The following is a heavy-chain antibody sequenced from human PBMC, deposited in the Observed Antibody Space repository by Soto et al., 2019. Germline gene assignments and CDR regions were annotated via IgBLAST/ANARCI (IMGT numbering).Heavy chain of an antibody. CDR3: ARDTPGSYSSGWIDY. J-gene: IGHJ4*02. CDR2: ISSSSSYI. V-gene: IGHV3-21*01. D-gene: IGHD6-19*01. Sequence: GGSLRLSCAASGFTFSTYAMTWVRQAPEKGLEWVSSISSSSSYIYYADSVKGRFTISRDNAKNSLYLQMNSLRAEDTAVYYCARDTPGSYSSGWIDYWGQGTLVTVSS. CDR1: GFTFSTYA.